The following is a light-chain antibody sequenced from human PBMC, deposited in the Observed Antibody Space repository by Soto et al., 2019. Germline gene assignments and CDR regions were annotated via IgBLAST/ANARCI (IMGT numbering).Light chain of an antibody. CDR2: AAS. CDR1: QSVSRN. Sequence: EIVMTQSPATLSVSPGERATLSCRASQSVSRNLAWYQQKPGQAPRLPIYAASTRATGIPARFSGSGSGTEFTLTISSLQSEDFAVYYCQRYNNWPYTFGQGTKLEIK. J-gene: IGKJ2*01. CDR3: QRYNNWPYT. V-gene: IGKV3-15*01.